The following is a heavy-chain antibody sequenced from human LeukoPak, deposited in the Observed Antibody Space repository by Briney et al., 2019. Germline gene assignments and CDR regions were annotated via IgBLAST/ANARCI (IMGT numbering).Heavy chain of an antibody. CDR2: IKTDGSQI. Sequence: GGSLRLSCVASGFTFSSYWMTWVRQAPGKGLEWVANIKTDGSQIYYLDSVKGRFTISRDNAKNSLYLQMNSLRAEDTAVYYCARQTFIVATGDWFDPWGQGTLVTVSS. CDR3: ARQTFIVATGDWFDP. J-gene: IGHJ5*02. V-gene: IGHV3-7*01. D-gene: IGHD5-12*01. CDR1: GFTFSSYW.